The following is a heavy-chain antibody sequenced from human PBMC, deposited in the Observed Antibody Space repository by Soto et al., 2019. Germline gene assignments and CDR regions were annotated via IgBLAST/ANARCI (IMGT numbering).Heavy chain of an antibody. CDR1: GGSINDISYC. V-gene: IGHV4-39*01. CDR3: ARHKSGSDWLDP. D-gene: IGHD2-15*01. CDR2: MFYSGAT. Sequence: SETLSLTCTVSGGSINDISYCWGWIRQPPGKGLQWIGCMFYSGATYYNPSLKNRVTLSVDTSNNEFSLKLVSVTAPDTAVYYCARHKSGSDWLDPWGQGTLVTVSS. J-gene: IGHJ5*02.